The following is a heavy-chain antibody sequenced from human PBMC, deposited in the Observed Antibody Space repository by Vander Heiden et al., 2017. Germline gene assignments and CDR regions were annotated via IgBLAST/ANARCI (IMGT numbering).Heavy chain of an antibody. CDR1: GGSFSGYY. D-gene: IGHD6-13*01. CDR3: ARGRYSSSRKGGAFDY. V-gene: IGHV4-34*01. Sequence: QVQLQQWGAGLLKPSETLSLTCAVYGGSFSGYYWTWIRQPPGKGLEWIGEINHSGSTNYNPSLKSRVTISVDTSKNQFSLKLSSVTAADTAVYYCARGRYSSSRKGGAFDYWGQGTLVTVSS. CDR2: INHSGST. J-gene: IGHJ4*02.